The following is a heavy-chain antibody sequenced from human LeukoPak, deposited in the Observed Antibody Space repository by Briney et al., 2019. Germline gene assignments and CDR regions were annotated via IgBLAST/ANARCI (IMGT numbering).Heavy chain of an antibody. V-gene: IGHV1-18*01. D-gene: IGHD6-13*01. CDR3: ARDAAAAGTVDY. CDR1: GYTFTSYG. J-gene: IGHJ4*02. CDR2: ISAYNGNT. Sequence: ASVKVSCKASGYTFTSYGISWVRQAPGQGLERMGWISAYNGNTNYAQKLQGRVTMTTDTSTSTAYMELRSLRSDDTAVYYCARDAAAAGTVDYWGQGTLVTVSS.